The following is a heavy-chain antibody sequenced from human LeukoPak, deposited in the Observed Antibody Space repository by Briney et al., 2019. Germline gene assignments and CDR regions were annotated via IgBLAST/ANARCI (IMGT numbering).Heavy chain of an antibody. D-gene: IGHD2/OR15-2a*01. V-gene: IGHV3-74*01. CDR1: GNYW. Sequence: QPGGSLRLSCAASGNYWMHCDRQVPGKGLVWVSHINSDGSWTSYADSVKGRFTISKDNAKNTVYLQMNSLRAEDTAVYYCVSFYETYWGRGTLVTVSS. J-gene: IGHJ4*02. CDR3: VSFYETY. CDR2: INSDGSWT.